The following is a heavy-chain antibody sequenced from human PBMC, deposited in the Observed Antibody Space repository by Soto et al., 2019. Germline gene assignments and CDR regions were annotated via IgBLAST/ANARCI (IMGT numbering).Heavy chain of an antibody. CDR3: ARSNDILTGYYISPREMKARYGMDV. D-gene: IGHD3-9*01. J-gene: IGHJ6*02. Sequence: PGGSLRLSCAASGFTFSSYSMNWVRQAPGKGLEWVSSISSSSSYIYYADSVKGRFTISRDNAKNSLYLQMNSLRAEDTAVYYCARSNDILTGYYISPREMKARYGMDVWGQGTTVTVSS. CDR1: GFTFSSYS. V-gene: IGHV3-21*01. CDR2: ISSSSSYI.